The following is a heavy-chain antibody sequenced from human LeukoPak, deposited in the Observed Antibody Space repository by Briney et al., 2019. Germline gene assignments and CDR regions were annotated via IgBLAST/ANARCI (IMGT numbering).Heavy chain of an antibody. V-gene: IGHV3-21*01. CDR3: ARVNTPDIVVVPAAAFDY. CDR1: GFTFSSYS. CDR2: ISSRSGYI. D-gene: IGHD2-2*01. Sequence: PGGSLRLSCAASGFTFSSYSMNWVRQAPGKGLEWVSSISSRSGYIYYADSVKGRFTISRDNAKNSLYLQMNSLRAEDTAVYYCARVNTPDIVVVPAAAFDYWGQGTLVTVSS. J-gene: IGHJ4*02.